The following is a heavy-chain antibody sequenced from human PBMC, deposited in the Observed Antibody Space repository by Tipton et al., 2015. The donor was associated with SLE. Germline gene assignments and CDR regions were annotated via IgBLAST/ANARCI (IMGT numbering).Heavy chain of an antibody. V-gene: IGHV3-53*04. J-gene: IGHJ4*02. D-gene: IGHD3-22*01. CDR3: ARGWLSWDY. CDR1: GGSIGGSNYY. Sequence: LSLTCTVSGGSIGGSNYYMSWVRQAPGKGLEWVSVIYSGGSTYYADSVKGRFTISRHNSKNTLYLQMNSLRAEDTAVYYCARGWLSWDYWGQGTLVTVSS. CDR2: IYSGGST.